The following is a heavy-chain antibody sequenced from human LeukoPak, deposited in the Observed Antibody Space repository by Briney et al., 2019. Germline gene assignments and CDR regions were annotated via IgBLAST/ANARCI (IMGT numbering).Heavy chain of an antibody. Sequence: ASVKVSCKASGYTFTSYDINWVRQATGQGLEWMGWMNPNSGNTGYAQKFQGRVTMTRNTSISTAYMELSSLRSEDTAVYYCAARGGTYYYDSSGYYPPDYWGQGTLVTVSS. J-gene: IGHJ4*02. CDR1: GYTFTSYD. V-gene: IGHV1-8*01. D-gene: IGHD3-22*01. CDR2: MNPNSGNT. CDR3: AARGGTYYYDSSGYYPPDY.